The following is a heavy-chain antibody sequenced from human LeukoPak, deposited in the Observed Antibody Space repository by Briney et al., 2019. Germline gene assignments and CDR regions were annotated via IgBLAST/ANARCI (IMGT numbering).Heavy chain of an antibody. Sequence: GGSLRLSCAASGFTFSSYSMNWVRQAPGKGLEWVSYISSSSSTIYYADSVKGRFTISRDNSKNTLYLQMNSLRAEDTAVYYCAKMHYFGSGSPDYWGQGTLVTVSS. D-gene: IGHD3-10*01. V-gene: IGHV3-48*01. J-gene: IGHJ4*02. CDR1: GFTFSSYS. CDR2: ISSSSSTI. CDR3: AKMHYFGSGSPDY.